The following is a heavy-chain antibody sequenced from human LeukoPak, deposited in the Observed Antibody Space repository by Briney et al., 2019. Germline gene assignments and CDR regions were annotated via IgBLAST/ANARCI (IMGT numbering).Heavy chain of an antibody. Sequence: GGSLRLSCAPSGFTFSSYAMSWVRHAPGKGLEWVSAISGSGGSTYYADSAKGRFTISRDNSKNTLYLQMNSLRAEDTAVYYCARGFNDYGDYFLVYWGQGTLVTVSS. J-gene: IGHJ4*02. V-gene: IGHV3-23*01. CDR2: ISGSGGST. CDR3: ARGFNDYGDYFLVY. CDR1: GFTFSSYA. D-gene: IGHD4-17*01.